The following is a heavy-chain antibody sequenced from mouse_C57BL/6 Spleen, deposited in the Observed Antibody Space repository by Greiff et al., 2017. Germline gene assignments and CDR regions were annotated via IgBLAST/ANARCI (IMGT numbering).Heavy chain of an antibody. Sequence: QVQLQQPGAELVKPGASVKMSCKASGYTFTSYWITWVKQRPGQGLEWIGDIYPGSGSTNYNEKFKSKATLTVDTSSSTAYMQLSSLTSEDSAVYYCARKMFITTVVRTYYFGDWGQGATLTVAS. J-gene: IGHJ2*01. CDR2: IYPGSGST. D-gene: IGHD1-1*01. CDR3: ARKMFITTVVRTYYFGD. V-gene: IGHV1-55*01. CDR1: GYTFTSYW.